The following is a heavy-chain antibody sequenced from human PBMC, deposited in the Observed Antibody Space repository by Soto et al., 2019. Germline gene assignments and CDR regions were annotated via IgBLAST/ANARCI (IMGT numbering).Heavy chain of an antibody. CDR2: FSYRGST. Sequence: QLQLQESGPGLVNPSETLSLTCTVSGGSITSTTYYWGWVRQPPGMGLEWVGSFSYRGSTYYNPSLKSRVTISVDTSKNQFSLKLTSVTAADTAVFFCARHEAAAGSTFDYWGQGTLVTVPS. CDR3: ARHEAAAGSTFDY. J-gene: IGHJ4*02. V-gene: IGHV4-39*01. D-gene: IGHD6-13*01. CDR1: GGSITSTTYY.